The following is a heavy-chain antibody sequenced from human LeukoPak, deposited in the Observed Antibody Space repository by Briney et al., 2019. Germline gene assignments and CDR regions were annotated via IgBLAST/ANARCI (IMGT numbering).Heavy chain of an antibody. CDR1: GFTFSSYS. CDR3: AREVLLWFGELLPHYGMDV. J-gene: IGHJ6*02. V-gene: IGHV3-21*01. D-gene: IGHD3-10*01. CDR2: ISSSSSYI. Sequence: GGSLRLSCAASGFTFSSYSMNWVRQAPGKGLEWVSSISSSSSYIYYADSVKGRFTISRDNAKNSLYLQMNSLRAEDTAVYYCAREVLLWFGELLPHYGMDVWGQGTTVTVSS.